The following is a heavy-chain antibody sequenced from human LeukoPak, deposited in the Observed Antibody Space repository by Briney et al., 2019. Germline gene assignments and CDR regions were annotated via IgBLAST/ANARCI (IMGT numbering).Heavy chain of an antibody. CDR3: AARVAVAGGWFDP. Sequence: SETLSLTCTVSGGSISSSSYYWGWIRQPPGKGLEWLGSIHYSGRNYYNPSLKSRVTISMDTSKNQFSLTLTPMTAADTAMYYCAARVAVAGGWFDPWGQGTLVTVSS. CDR2: IHYSGRN. J-gene: IGHJ5*02. V-gene: IGHV4-39*07. D-gene: IGHD6-13*01. CDR1: GGSISSSSYY.